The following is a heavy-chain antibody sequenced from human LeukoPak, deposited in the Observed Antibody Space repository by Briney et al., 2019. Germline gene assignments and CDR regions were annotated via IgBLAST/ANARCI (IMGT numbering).Heavy chain of an antibody. CDR3: ARDNGAIRAYYYHGMDV. V-gene: IGHV3-7*03. J-gene: IGHJ6*02. Sequence: GGSLRLSCAASGFTFSSYWMRWVRQAPGKGLEWVANIKQDGSEKNYVDSVKGRFTISRDNAKNSLYLQMNSLRAEDTAVYYCARDNGAIRAYYYHGMDVWGQGTTVTVSS. D-gene: IGHD2-8*01. CDR1: GFTFSSYW. CDR2: IKQDGSEK.